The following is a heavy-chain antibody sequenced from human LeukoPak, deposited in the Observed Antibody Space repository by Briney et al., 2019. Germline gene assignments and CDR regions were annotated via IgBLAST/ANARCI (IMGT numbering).Heavy chain of an antibody. CDR2: INRDGRST. D-gene: IGHD2-15*01. Sequence: GGSLRLPCAASGFTFSSYWMHWVRQAPGKGLVWVSRINRDGRSTSYADSVKGRFTISRANAKNTLYLQMNSLRAEDTAVYYCARSPRYCSGGSCYPGRGAFDIWGQGTMVTVSS. J-gene: IGHJ3*02. CDR1: GFTFSSYW. CDR3: ARSPRYCSGGSCYPGRGAFDI. V-gene: IGHV3-74*01.